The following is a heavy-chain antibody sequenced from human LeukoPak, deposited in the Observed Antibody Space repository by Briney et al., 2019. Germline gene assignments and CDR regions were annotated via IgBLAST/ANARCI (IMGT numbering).Heavy chain of an antibody. CDR3: TKSGPPDPY. D-gene: IGHD1-14*01. Sequence: GGSLRLSCAASGLTVSTNDMGWVRQAPGQGLEWVSFLLNGVTYYADSVKGRFTISRDNSKNTLYLQMNSLRVEDTAMYYCTKSGPPDPYCGQGTMVTVSS. V-gene: IGHV3-53*01. CDR2: LLNGVT. J-gene: IGHJ3*01. CDR1: GLTVSTND.